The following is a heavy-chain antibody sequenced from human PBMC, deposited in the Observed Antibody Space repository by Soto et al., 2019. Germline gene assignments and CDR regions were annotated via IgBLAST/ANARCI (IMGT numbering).Heavy chain of an antibody. CDR3: AKEREAGWYYFDI. Sequence: PGGSLRLSCAASGFTFSNNAMSWVRQAPGKGLEWVSAISVGGASTYYADSVKGRFTISRNNSKNTLYLQMNSLRVEDTAIYYCAKEREAGWYYFDIWGQGILVTVSS. J-gene: IGHJ4*02. CDR2: ISVGGAST. V-gene: IGHV3-23*01. D-gene: IGHD6-19*01. CDR1: GFTFSNNA.